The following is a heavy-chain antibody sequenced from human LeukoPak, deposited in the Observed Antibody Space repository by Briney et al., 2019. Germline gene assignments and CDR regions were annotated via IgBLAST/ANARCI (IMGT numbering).Heavy chain of an antibody. CDR2: IKKDGSEK. D-gene: IGHD5-12*01. CDR1: GFTFSSYW. J-gene: IGHJ5*02. V-gene: IGHV3-7*04. CDR3: ARAPKYRLVAVPKGPFDP. Sequence: GGSLRLSCAASGFTFSSYWMSWVRQAPGKGLEWVANIKKDGSEKYYVDSVKGRFTISRDNAKNSLYLQMNSLRAEDTAVYYCARAPKYRLVAVPKGPFDPWGQGTLVTVSS.